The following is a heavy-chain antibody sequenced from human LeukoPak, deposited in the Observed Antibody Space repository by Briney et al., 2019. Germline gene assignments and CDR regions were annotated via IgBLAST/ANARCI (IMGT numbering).Heavy chain of an antibody. CDR1: GGTFSSYA. J-gene: IGHJ4*02. V-gene: IGHV1-69*13. Sequence: ASVKVSCKASGGTFSSYAISWVRQAPGQGLEWMGGIIPIFGTASYAQKFQGRVTITADESTSTAYMELSSLRSEDTAVYYCARGTMATTWEFDYWGQGTLVTVSS. CDR2: IIPIFGTA. CDR3: ARGTMATTWEFDY. D-gene: IGHD5-24*01.